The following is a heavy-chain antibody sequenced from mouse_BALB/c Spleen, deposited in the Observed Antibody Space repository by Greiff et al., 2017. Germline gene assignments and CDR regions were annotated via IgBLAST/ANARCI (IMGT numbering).Heavy chain of an antibody. CDR1: GFTFSSYA. CDR3: AGGGGGFAY. Sequence: EVKVVESGGGLVKPGGSLKLSCAASGFTFSSYAMSWVRQTPEKRLEWVATISDGGSYTYYPDSVKGRFTISRDNAKNNLYLQMSSLKSEDTAMYYCAGGGGGFAYGGQGTLVTVSA. J-gene: IGHJ3*01. CDR2: ISDGGSYT. V-gene: IGHV5-4*03.